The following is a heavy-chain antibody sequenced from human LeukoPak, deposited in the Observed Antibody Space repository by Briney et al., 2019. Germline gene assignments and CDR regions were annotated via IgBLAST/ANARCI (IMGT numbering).Heavy chain of an antibody. V-gene: IGHV4-38-2*02. CDR3: ARGPALHGGLYFDWFLSGYFDY. CDR1: GYSISSGYY. CDR2: IYHSGST. Sequence: SETLSLTCTVSGYSISSGYYWGWIRQPPGKGLEWIGSIYHSGSTYYNPSLKSRVTISVDTSKNQFSLKLSSVTAADTAVYYCARGPALHGGLYFDWFLSGYFDYWGQGTLVTVSS. J-gene: IGHJ4*02. D-gene: IGHD3-9*01.